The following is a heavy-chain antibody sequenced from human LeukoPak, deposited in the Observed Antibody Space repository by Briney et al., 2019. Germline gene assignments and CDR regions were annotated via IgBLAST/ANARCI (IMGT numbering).Heavy chain of an antibody. CDR3: ATSARGWYFDL. J-gene: IGHJ2*01. CDR1: GFAFSSYA. D-gene: IGHD6-25*01. Sequence: GGSPRLSCAASGFAFSSYAMSWGRQAPGKGLEWGSAISGGGDTTYYADSVKGRFTITRDNSKNTLYLQMNSLRAEDTAVYYCATSARGWYFDLWGRGTLVTVSS. CDR2: ISGGGDTT. V-gene: IGHV3-23*01.